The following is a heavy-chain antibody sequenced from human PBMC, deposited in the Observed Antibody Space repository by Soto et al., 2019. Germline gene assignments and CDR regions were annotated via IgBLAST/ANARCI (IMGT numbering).Heavy chain of an antibody. V-gene: IGHV4-39*01. J-gene: IGHJ6*02. CDR3: ASSPEYYDFWSGYYTRPPHYYGMDV. D-gene: IGHD3-3*01. CDR2: IYYSGST. CDR1: GVSISSSSYY. Sequence: SETLSLTCTVSGVSISSSSYYWVLIRQPPGKGLEWIGSIYYSGSTYYNPSLKSRVTISVDTSKNQFSLKLSSVTAADTAVYYCASSPEYYDFWSGYYTRPPHYYGMDVWGQGPALTLSS.